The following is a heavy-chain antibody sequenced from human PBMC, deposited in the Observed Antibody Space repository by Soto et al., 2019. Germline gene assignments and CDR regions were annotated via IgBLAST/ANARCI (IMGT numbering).Heavy chain of an antibody. V-gene: IGHV3-30-3*01. J-gene: IGHJ5*02. Sequence: QVQLVESGGGVVQPGRSLRLSCAASGFTFSSYAMHWVRQAPGKGLEWVAVISYDGSNKYYADSVKGRFTISRDNSKNTLYLQMNSLRAEDTAVYYCEREVVEWLVRENWFDPWGQGTLVTVSS. CDR1: GFTFSSYA. D-gene: IGHD6-19*01. CDR3: EREVVEWLVRENWFDP. CDR2: ISYDGSNK.